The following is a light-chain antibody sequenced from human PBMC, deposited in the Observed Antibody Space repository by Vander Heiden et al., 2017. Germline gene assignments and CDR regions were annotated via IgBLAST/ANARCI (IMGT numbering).Light chain of an antibody. CDR3: QQCGNWPLT. CDR1: QSVSRY. CDR2: DAS. J-gene: IGKJ4*01. Sequence: EIVLTQSPATLSLSPGERATLSCRASQSVSRYLAWFQQKPGQAPRLLIYDASNRATGIPARFSGSGSGTDFTLTISSLEPEDFAVYYCQQCGNWPLTFGGGTKVEIK. V-gene: IGKV3-11*01.